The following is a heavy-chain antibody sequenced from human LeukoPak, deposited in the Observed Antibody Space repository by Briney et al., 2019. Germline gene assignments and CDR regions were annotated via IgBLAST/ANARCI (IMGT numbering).Heavy chain of an antibody. CDR1: GFTFSTYS. J-gene: IGHJ4*02. CDR3: ARDRDSSSWFGGY. D-gene: IGHD6-13*01. Sequence: GGSLRLSCAASGFTFSTYSMNWVRQTPGKGLEWVSSISSSSSYIYYADSVKGRFTIPRDNAKNPLYLQMNSLRAEDTAVYYCARDRDSSSWFGGYWGQGTLVTVSS. V-gene: IGHV3-21*01. CDR2: ISSSSSYI.